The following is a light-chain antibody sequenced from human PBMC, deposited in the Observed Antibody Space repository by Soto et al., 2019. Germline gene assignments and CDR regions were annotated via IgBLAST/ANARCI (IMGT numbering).Light chain of an antibody. V-gene: IGKV3-20*01. CDR2: GAS. J-gene: IGKJ1*01. Sequence: DIVLTQSPGTLSLSPGEGANLSCRASLTISNNFIAWYQQRAGQAPRLVIYGASTRATGIPDRFSASGSGTDFTLTISRLEPEDFAVYFCQQYYSSPLTFGQGTKV. CDR3: QQYYSSPLT. CDR1: LTISNNF.